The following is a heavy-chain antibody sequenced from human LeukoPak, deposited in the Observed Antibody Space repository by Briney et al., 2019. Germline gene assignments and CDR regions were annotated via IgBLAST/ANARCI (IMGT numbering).Heavy chain of an antibody. D-gene: IGHD2-15*01. Sequence: PGGSLRLSCAASGFTFSDYYMSWIRQAPGKGLEWVSHISSSGSTIYYADSVKGRFTISGDNAKNSLYLQMNSLRAEDTAVYYCARAEGLVVVAATIDYWGQGTLVTVSS. CDR3: ARAEGLVVVAATIDY. V-gene: IGHV3-11*04. CDR2: ISSSGSTI. J-gene: IGHJ4*02. CDR1: GFTFSDYY.